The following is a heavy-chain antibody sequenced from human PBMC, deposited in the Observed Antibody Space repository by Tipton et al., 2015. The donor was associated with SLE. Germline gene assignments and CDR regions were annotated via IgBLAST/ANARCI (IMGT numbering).Heavy chain of an antibody. Sequence: SLRLSCAASGFTFSSYGMHWVRQAPGKGLEWMAAIWYDGTNEYYADSVKGRFTISRDNSENTVYLQMNSLTTEDTAVYYCAKVAVAWDLDYWGQGTLLTVSS. D-gene: IGHD6-19*01. CDR1: GFTFSSYG. J-gene: IGHJ4*02. CDR3: AKVAVAWDLDY. V-gene: IGHV3-33*06. CDR2: IWYDGTNE.